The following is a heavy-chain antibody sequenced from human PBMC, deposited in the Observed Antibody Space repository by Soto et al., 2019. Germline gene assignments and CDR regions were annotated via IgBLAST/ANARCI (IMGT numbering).Heavy chain of an antibody. CDR3: VNRTYESDGPGAFDI. V-gene: IGHV3-23*01. CDR1: GFTFSMYS. J-gene: IGHJ3*02. D-gene: IGHD3-22*01. CDR2: INNGGTFK. Sequence: EGQLLESGGGLVQPGGSLRLSCAASGFTFSMYSMSWVRQAPGKGLEWVSAINNGGTFKLYADYVKGRFTISRDNSHNTLSLQMNSLRAEDAAVYYCVNRTYESDGPGAFDIWGQGTMVTVSS.